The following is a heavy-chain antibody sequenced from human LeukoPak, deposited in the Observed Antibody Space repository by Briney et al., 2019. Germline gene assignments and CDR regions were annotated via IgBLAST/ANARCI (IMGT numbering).Heavy chain of an antibody. CDR3: ARDWAGIVGATTYYDY. J-gene: IGHJ4*02. CDR1: GFTFSSYS. CDR2: ISSSSSTI. Sequence: GGSLRLSCAASGFTFSSYSMNWVRQAPGKGLEWVSYISSSSSTIYYADSVKGRFTISGDNAKNSLYLQMNSLRAEDTAVYYCARDWAGIVGATTYYDYWGQGTLVTVSS. V-gene: IGHV3-48*04. D-gene: IGHD1-26*01.